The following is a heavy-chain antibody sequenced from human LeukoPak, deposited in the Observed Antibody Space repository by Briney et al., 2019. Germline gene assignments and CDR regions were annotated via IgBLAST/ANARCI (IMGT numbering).Heavy chain of an antibody. Sequence: TGGSLRLSCAASGFTFSDYSMNWVRQAPGKGLEWVSYISGGSGTIYYADSVKGRFTISRDNAKNSLFLQMNSLRDKDTAVYYCARGSVENSSGYYWAAWRDAFDIWGQGTMVTVSS. V-gene: IGHV3-48*02. CDR3: ARGSVENSSGYYWAAWRDAFDI. J-gene: IGHJ3*02. CDR1: GFTFSDYS. D-gene: IGHD3-22*01. CDR2: ISGGSGTI.